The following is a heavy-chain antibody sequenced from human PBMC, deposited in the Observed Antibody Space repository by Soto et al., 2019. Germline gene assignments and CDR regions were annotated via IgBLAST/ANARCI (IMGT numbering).Heavy chain of an antibody. CDR1: GGSISSGGYY. CDR3: ARGDLVVAHDY. V-gene: IGHV4-31*03. CDR2: IYYSGST. Sequence: QVQLQESGPGLVKPSQTLSLTCTVSGGSISSGGYYWSWIRQHPGKGLEWIGYIYYSGSTYYNPSLTSRVTIAVDTSKNQFSLKLSSVTAADTAVYYCARGDLVVAHDYWGQGTLVTVSS. J-gene: IGHJ4*02. D-gene: IGHD2-15*01.